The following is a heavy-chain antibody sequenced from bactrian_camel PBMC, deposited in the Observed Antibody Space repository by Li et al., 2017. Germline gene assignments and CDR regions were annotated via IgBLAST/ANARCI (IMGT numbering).Heavy chain of an antibody. CDR3: ATQFLEASCAVVHAIDD. Sequence: HVQLVESGGGSVQVGGSLRLSCTASGDTSTARCMGWFRQAPGKEREGVAGIGGDGVTRYADSVKGRFTISRDNAKNTLYLQMNNLKPEDTAMYYCATQFLEASCAVVHAIDDWGQGTQVTVS. CDR1: GDTSTARC. D-gene: IGHD2*01. CDR2: IGGDGVT. J-gene: IGHJ4*01. V-gene: IGHV3S55*01.